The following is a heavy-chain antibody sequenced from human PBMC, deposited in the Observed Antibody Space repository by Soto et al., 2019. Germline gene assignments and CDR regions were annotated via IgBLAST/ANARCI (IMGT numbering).Heavy chain of an antibody. CDR1: GYTFTGYY. J-gene: IGHJ6*02. V-gene: IGHV1-2*04. CDR3: ARAGPRDHGPYYYYYGMDV. CDR2: INPNSGGT. Sequence: ASVKVSCKASGYTFTGYYMHWVRQATGQGLEWMGWINPNSGGTNYAQKFQGWVTMTRDTSISTAYMELSRLRSDDTAVYYCARAGPRDHGPYYYYYGMDVWGQGTTVTVSS.